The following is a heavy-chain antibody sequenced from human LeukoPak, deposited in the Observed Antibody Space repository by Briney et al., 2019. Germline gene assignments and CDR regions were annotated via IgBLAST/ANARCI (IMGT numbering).Heavy chain of an antibody. Sequence: PGGSLRLSCEASGFTFNSYSMHWVRQAPGKGLKWVAVISSHGSNKDYADSVKGRFTISRDNSKNTLYLQMNSLRAEDTAVYYCARDRGAENWFDPWGQGTLVTVSS. CDR3: ARDRGAENWFDP. V-gene: IGHV3-30*04. J-gene: IGHJ5*02. CDR2: ISSHGSNK. CDR1: GFTFNSYS. D-gene: IGHD3-10*01.